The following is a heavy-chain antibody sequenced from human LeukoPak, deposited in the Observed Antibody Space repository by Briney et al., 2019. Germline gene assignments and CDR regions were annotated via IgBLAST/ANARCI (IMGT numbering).Heavy chain of an antibody. J-gene: IGHJ5*02. CDR3: ARDGGVYYGSGSYIYP. D-gene: IGHD3-10*01. Sequence: PSETLSLTCTVSGGSVSSGSYYWSWIRQPPGKGLEWLGYIYYSGSTNYNPSLKSRVTISVDTSKNQFSLKLSSVTAADTAVYYCARDGGVYYGSGSYIYPWGQGTLVTVSS. CDR1: GGSVSSGSYY. CDR2: IYYSGST. V-gene: IGHV4-61*01.